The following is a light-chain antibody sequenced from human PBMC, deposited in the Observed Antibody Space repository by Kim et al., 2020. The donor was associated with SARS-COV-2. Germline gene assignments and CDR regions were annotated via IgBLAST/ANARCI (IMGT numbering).Light chain of an antibody. V-gene: IGLV7-46*01. CDR2: DIS. Sequence: PGWTVTLTCGSSTGAVTSSHYPYWFQQKPGQAPKTLIYDISSKHSWTPTRFSGSLLGGKAALTLSGAQPEDEAEYYCLLSYSGAWVFGGGTQLTVL. CDR3: LLSYSGAWV. CDR1: TGAVTSSHY. J-gene: IGLJ3*02.